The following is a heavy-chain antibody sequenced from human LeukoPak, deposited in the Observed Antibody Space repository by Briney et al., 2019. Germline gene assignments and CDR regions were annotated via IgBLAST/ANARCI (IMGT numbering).Heavy chain of an antibody. CDR3: VRSGRGTYNYFDS. V-gene: IGHV1-18*01. J-gene: IGHJ4*02. D-gene: IGHD1-26*01. CDR1: GYTFTRYG. CDR2: ISGSNGNT. Sequence: GASVKVSCKAFGYTFTRYGVSWVRQAPGQGLEWIGWISGSNGNTNYAQNFQGRVTMTTDSSTSTAYMELRSLRSDDTAMYYCVRSGRGTYNYFDSWGQGPLVTASS.